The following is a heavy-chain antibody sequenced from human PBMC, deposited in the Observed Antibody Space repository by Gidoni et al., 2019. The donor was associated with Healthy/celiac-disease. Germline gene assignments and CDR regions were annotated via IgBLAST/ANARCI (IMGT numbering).Heavy chain of an antibody. D-gene: IGHD2-15*01. Sequence: EVELLESGGGLVQPGGSLRRSCAASGSNFSSYDMHWARQATEKGLGWVSASGTAGDTYYPGAVKGRFTISRENAKNSLYLQMNSLRAGDTAVYYCARGDLGYCSGGSCPGIDYWGKGTLVTVSS. CDR1: GSNFSSYD. V-gene: IGHV3-13*04. CDR3: ARGDLGYCSGGSCPGIDY. CDR2: SGTAGDT. J-gene: IGHJ4*02.